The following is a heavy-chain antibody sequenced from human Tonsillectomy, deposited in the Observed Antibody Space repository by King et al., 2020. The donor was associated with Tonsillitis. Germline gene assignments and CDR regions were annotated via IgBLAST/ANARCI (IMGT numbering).Heavy chain of an antibody. J-gene: IGHJ4*02. D-gene: IGHD1-26*01. V-gene: IGHV2-5*01. Sequence: TLKESGPTLVKPTQTLTLTCTFSGFSLTTSGEGVGWIRQPPGKALEWLALIYWTDDKRYSPSLKSRLTITKDTSKHQVVLTMTNMEPVETATYYCAHRQTSSGSYYDPGYFDYWGQGTLVTVSS. CDR2: IYWTDDK. CDR3: AHRQTSSGSYYDPGYFDY. CDR1: GFSLTTSGEG.